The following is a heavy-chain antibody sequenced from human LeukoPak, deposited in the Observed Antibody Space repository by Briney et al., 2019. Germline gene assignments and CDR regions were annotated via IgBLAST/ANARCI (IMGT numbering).Heavy chain of an antibody. Sequence: GASVKVSCKASGYTFTSYGISWVRQAPGQGLEWMGWISAYNGNTNYAQKLQGRATMTTDTSTSTAYMELRSLRSDDTAVYYCARDHYYGSRNRAFDIWGQGTMVTVSS. CDR1: GYTFTSYG. CDR2: ISAYNGNT. V-gene: IGHV1-18*01. J-gene: IGHJ3*02. CDR3: ARDHYYGSRNRAFDI. D-gene: IGHD3-10*01.